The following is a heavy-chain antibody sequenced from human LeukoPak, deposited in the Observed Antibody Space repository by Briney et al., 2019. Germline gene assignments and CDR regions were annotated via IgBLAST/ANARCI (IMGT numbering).Heavy chain of an antibody. Sequence: KTSETLSLTCTVSGGSISSYYWSWIRQPAGKGLEWIGRIYTSGSTNYNPSLKSRVTMSVDTSKNQFPLKLSSVTAADTAVYYCARDSGPYGDYGWFDPWGQGTLVTVSS. J-gene: IGHJ5*02. V-gene: IGHV4-4*07. CDR1: GGSISSYY. CDR3: ARDSGPYGDYGWFDP. D-gene: IGHD4-17*01. CDR2: IYTSGST.